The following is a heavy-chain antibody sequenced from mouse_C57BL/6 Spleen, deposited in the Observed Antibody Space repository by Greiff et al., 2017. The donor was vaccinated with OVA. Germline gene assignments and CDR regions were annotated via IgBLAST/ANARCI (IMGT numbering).Heavy chain of an antibody. J-gene: IGHJ3*01. CDR3: ARGEIY. CDR1: GYTFTSYW. V-gene: IGHV1-59*01. Sequence: VQLQQPGAELVRPGTSVKLSCKASGYTFTSYWMHWVKQRPGQGLEWIGVIDPSDSYTNYNQKFKGKATLTVDTSSNTAYMQLSSLTSEDSAVYYCARGEIYWGQGTLVTVSA. CDR2: IDPSDSYT.